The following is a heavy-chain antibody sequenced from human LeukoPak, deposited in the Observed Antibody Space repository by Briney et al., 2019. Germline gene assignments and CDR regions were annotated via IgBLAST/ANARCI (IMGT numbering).Heavy chain of an antibody. CDR2: IYHSGST. Sequence: SETLSLTCTVSGYSISSGYYWGWIRQPPGKGLEWIGSIYHSGSTYYNPSLKSRVTISVDTSKNQFSLKLSSMTAADTAVYYCARGALLWFGDRMEYYFDYWGQGTLLTVSS. CDR1: GYSISSGYY. D-gene: IGHD3-10*01. J-gene: IGHJ4*02. CDR3: ARGALLWFGDRMEYYFDY. V-gene: IGHV4-38-2*02.